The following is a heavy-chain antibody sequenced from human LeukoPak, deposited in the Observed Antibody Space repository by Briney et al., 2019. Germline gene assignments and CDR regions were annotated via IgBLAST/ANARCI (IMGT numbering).Heavy chain of an antibody. Sequence: SETLSLTCTVSGGSISSYYWSWIRQPPGKGLEWIGEINHSGSTNYNPSLKSRVTISVDTSKNQFSLKLSSVTAADTAVYYCVSKRRIAVAGTVRFDPWGQGTLVTVSS. D-gene: IGHD6-19*01. CDR2: INHSGST. CDR3: VSKRRIAVAGTVRFDP. CDR1: GGSISSYY. V-gene: IGHV4-34*01. J-gene: IGHJ5*02.